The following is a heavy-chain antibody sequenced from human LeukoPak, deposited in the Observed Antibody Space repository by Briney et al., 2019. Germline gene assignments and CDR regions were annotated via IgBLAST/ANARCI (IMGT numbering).Heavy chain of an antibody. CDR2: ISSSGSII. CDR1: GFTFSSCE. Sequence: GGSLRLSCAASGFTFSSCELSWVRQAPAKGLEWVSYISSSGSIIYYADSVKGRLTISRDSAKNSLYLQMNSLRAEDTAVYYCARHDCHSNSDAFDVWGQGTMVTVSS. CDR3: ARHDCHSNSDAFDV. D-gene: IGHD2/OR15-2a*01. V-gene: IGHV3-48*03. J-gene: IGHJ3*01.